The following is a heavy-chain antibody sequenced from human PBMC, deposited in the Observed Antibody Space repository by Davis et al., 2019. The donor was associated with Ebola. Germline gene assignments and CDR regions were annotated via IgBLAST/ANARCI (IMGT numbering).Heavy chain of an antibody. Sequence: MPSETLSLTRAVSGGSISSSNWWRWVRQPPGKGLEWIGEIYHSGSTNYNPSLKSRVTISVDKSKNQFSLKLSSVTAADTAVYYCAEEIGIAVAGKVVYWGQGTPVTVSS. V-gene: IGHV4-4*02. CDR1: GGSISSSNW. J-gene: IGHJ4*02. CDR3: AEEIGIAVAGKVVY. CDR2: IYHSGST. D-gene: IGHD6-19*01.